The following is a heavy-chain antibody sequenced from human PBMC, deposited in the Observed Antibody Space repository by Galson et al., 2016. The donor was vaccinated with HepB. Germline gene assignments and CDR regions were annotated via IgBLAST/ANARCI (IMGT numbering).Heavy chain of an antibody. CDR1: GYTFNTYN. CDR2: IKPSGGNT. J-gene: IGHJ4*02. D-gene: IGHD1-14*01. Sequence: KVSCKASGYTFNTYNMHWVRQAPGQGLEWMGIIKPSGGNTIYAQKFQARITMTRDTSTSTVYMELISLRSEDTAVYYCARELDHSFYFDYWGQGTLLTVSS. V-gene: IGHV1-46*02. CDR3: ARELDHSFYFDY.